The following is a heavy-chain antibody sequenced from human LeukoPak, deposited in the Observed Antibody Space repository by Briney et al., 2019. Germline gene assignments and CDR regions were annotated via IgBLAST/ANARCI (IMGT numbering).Heavy chain of an antibody. V-gene: IGHV4-59*01. D-gene: IGHD1-1*01. CDR3: AKTARIPFS. CDR2: IYYTGDS. J-gene: IGHJ5*02. CDR1: GDSITSSY. Sequence: SETLSLTCTVSGDSITSSYWSWIRQPPGKGLDCIGYIYYTGDSAYNPSLEVRVSMSLDTSNNQFSLKLKSVTAADTAVYYCAKTARIPFSWGRGTLVTVSS.